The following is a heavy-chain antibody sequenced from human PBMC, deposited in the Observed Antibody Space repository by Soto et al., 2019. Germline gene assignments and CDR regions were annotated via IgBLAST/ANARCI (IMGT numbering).Heavy chain of an antibody. CDR1: GFTVISNY. V-gene: IGHV3-66*01. Sequence: GGSLILSCAASGFTVISNYMSWVRQAPGKGLEWVSVIYSGGSTYYADSVKGRFTISRDNSKNTLYLQMNSLRAEDTAVYYCAREVVVVPAARRNWFDPWGQGTLVTVSS. J-gene: IGHJ5*02. CDR2: IYSGGST. D-gene: IGHD2-2*01. CDR3: AREVVVVPAARRNWFDP.